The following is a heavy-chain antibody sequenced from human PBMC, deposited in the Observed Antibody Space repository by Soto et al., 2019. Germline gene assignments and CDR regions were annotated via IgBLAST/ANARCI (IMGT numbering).Heavy chain of an antibody. D-gene: IGHD3-3*01. V-gene: IGHV4-59*12. Sequence: PSETLSLTCTVSGGSISGFYWSWIRQPPGKRLEWIGYIYSGGYTYYNPSLESRVTISADTSKNQFSLKLSSVTAADTAVYYCARWWSGSRQGFDPWGQGTLVTVSS. CDR1: GGSISGFY. CDR2: IYSGGYT. J-gene: IGHJ5*02. CDR3: ARWWSGSRQGFDP.